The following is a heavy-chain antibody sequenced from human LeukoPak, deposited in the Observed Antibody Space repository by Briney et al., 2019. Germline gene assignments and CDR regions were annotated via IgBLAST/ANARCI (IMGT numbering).Heavy chain of an antibody. D-gene: IGHD3-3*01. J-gene: IGHJ3*01. CDR1: GFAFGNFA. V-gene: IGHV3-23*01. CDR3: ALHWSYDYWSEPFEF. CDR2: IGGSGAGT. Sequence: GGSLRLSCAASGFAFGNFAMSWVRQAPGKRLEWVSGIGGSGAGTYYGDSVKGRFTISRDNSKNTLWLQMDSLRAEDTALYYCALHWSYDYWSEPFEFRGQGTMVAVSS.